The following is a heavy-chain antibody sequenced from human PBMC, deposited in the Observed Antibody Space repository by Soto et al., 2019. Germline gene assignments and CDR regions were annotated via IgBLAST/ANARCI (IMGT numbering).Heavy chain of an antibody. Sequence: GGSLRLSCAASGFNFSTYAMHWVRQAPGKGLEWVALIWYDGSNKYYADSVKGRFTISRDNSKSTLYLQMNSLRAEDTAVYYCAREKYTSGWYYFDHWGQGTLVTVSS. J-gene: IGHJ4*02. D-gene: IGHD6-19*01. CDR3: AREKYTSGWYYFDH. CDR1: GFNFSTYA. V-gene: IGHV3-33*01. CDR2: IWYDGSNK.